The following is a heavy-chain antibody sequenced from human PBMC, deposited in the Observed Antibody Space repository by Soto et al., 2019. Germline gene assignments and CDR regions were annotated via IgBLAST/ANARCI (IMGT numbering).Heavy chain of an antibody. V-gene: IGHV3-23*01. CDR1: GFTFSSYA. D-gene: IGHD6-13*01. Sequence: LRLSCAASGFTFSSYAMSWVRQAPGKGLEWVSAISGSGGSTYYADSVKGRFTISRDNSKNTLYLQMNSLRAEDTAVYYCAKQQLVTNRYFDYWGQGTLVTVSS. CDR3: AKQQLVTNRYFDY. J-gene: IGHJ4*02. CDR2: ISGSGGST.